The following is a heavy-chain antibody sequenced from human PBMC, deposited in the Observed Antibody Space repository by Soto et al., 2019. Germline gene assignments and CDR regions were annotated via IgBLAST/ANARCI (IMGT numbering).Heavy chain of an antibody. CDR3: ARNLPKLALRYYYHYMDV. CDR1: GDSVSSNSAA. J-gene: IGHJ6*03. Sequence: PSQTLSLTCAISGDSVSSNSAAWNWIRQSPSRGLEWLGRTYYRSKWYNDYAVSVKSRITINPDTSKNQFSLQLNSVTTEDTAVYYRARNLPKLALRYYYHYMDVWGKGTTLPISS. V-gene: IGHV6-1*01. D-gene: IGHD1-7*01. CDR2: TYYRSKWYN.